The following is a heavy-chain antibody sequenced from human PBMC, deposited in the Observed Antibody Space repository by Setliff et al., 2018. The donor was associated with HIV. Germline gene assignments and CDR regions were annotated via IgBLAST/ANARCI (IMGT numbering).Heavy chain of an antibody. V-gene: IGHV4-39*01. CDR1: GGSFSSNNYY. J-gene: IGHJ4*02. Sequence: SETLSLTCSVSGGSFSSNNYYCGWIRQPPGKGLEWIGSIYYGGNTYYNPSLKSRVTISVDTSKNQLSLKLSSVTAADTAVYYCASGGVWFGELYFDYWGQGTLVTVSS. CDR2: IYYGGNT. D-gene: IGHD3-10*01. CDR3: ASGGVWFGELYFDY.